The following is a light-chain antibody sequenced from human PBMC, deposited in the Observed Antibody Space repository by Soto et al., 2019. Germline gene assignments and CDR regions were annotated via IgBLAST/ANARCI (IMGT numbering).Light chain of an antibody. CDR3: QQHSNWPLT. Sequence: EIVLIQSPATLSLSPGERATLSCRASQSVSSSLAWYQQNPGQAPRLLIFDASNRATSIPVRFSGSGSGTDFTLTISSLEPEDFTVYYCQQHSNWPLTFGGGTRVEIK. CDR1: QSVSSS. J-gene: IGKJ4*01. CDR2: DAS. V-gene: IGKV3-11*01.